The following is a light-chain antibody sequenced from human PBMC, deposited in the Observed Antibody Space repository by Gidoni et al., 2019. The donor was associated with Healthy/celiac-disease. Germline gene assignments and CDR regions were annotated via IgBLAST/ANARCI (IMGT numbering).Light chain of an antibody. CDR2: HDS. CDR1: TLGDKY. Sequence: SYELTQPPSVSVSPGQTASITCSGDTLGDKYACWYQQKPGQSPVLVIYHDSKRPSGIPERFSGSNSGNTATLTISGTQAMDEADYYCQAWDSSSFGGGTKLTVL. V-gene: IGLV3-1*01. CDR3: QAWDSSS. J-gene: IGLJ2*01.